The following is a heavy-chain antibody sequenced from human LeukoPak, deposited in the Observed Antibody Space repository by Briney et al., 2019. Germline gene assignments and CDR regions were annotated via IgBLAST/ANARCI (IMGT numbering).Heavy chain of an antibody. Sequence: SETLSLTCTVSGVSISSSSYYWGWIRQPPGKGLEWIGAINHSGSTNYNPSLKSRVTISADTSQNQFSLKLSSVTAADTAVYYCARAPRVLLPDSSGYSRYYFDYWGQGTLVTVSS. J-gene: IGHJ4*02. CDR3: ARAPRVLLPDSSGYSRYYFDY. D-gene: IGHD3-22*01. CDR1: GVSISSSSYY. V-gene: IGHV4-39*07. CDR2: INHSGST.